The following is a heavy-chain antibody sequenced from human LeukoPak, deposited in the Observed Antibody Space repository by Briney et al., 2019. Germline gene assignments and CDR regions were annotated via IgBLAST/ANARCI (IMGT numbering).Heavy chain of an antibody. V-gene: IGHV3-48*01. Sequence: PGGSLTLSCAAAGFTFTDYSMNWVRQAPGKGLEWVSYISSSSSTIYYADSVKGRFTISRDNSKNTLYLQMNSLRAEDTAVYYCAIFGIVGATGYDWFDPWGQGTLVTVSS. D-gene: IGHD1-26*01. CDR1: GFTFTDYS. CDR3: AIFGIVGATGYDWFDP. J-gene: IGHJ5*02. CDR2: ISSSSSTI.